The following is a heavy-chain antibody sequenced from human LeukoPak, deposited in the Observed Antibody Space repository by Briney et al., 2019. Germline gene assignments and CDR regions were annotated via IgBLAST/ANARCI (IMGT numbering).Heavy chain of an antibody. J-gene: IGHJ5*02. Sequence: SVKVSCKTSGGTFLSRIFSWVRQAPGHGLEWIGKITPVIETAKYAQTFQGRVSIYTDKDTTTVYMDLSGLRPDDTADYYCARVNLRGSNYNWFDPWGQGTRVIVSS. D-gene: IGHD3-10*01. V-gene: IGHV1-69*08. CDR1: GGTFLSRI. CDR2: ITPVIETA. CDR3: ARVNLRGSNYNWFDP.